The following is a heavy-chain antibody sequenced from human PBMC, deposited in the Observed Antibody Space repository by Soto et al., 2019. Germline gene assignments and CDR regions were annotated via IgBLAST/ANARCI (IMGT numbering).Heavy chain of an antibody. J-gene: IGHJ4*02. CDR3: ARGQLPARLDF. CDR1: DESFSEYY. Sequence: PSETLSLTCAVYDESFSEYYWTWIRQPPGKGLEWIGEIKRRGSTTYNPALKSRVAISVDTSKKQFSLNLISVTAADTAVYYCARGQLPARLDFWGQGILVTVSS. CDR2: IKRRGST. V-gene: IGHV4-34*01.